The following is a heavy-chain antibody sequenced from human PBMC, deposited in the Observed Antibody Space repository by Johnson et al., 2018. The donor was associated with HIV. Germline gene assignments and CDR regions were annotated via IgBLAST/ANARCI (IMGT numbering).Heavy chain of an antibody. Sequence: QVQLVESGGGVVQTGRSLRLSCAASGFIFSSYAMHWVRQAPGKGLEWVAVITYDGRNKYYTDSVKGRFIISRDNSKNMTNLQMNGLSDEDTADYYCVRDQGSGWPTNAFDIWCRGTRVTVSS. D-gene: IGHD6-19*01. V-gene: IGHV3-30*04. CDR1: GFIFSSYA. CDR2: ITYDGRNK. CDR3: VRDQGSGWPTNAFDI. J-gene: IGHJ3*02.